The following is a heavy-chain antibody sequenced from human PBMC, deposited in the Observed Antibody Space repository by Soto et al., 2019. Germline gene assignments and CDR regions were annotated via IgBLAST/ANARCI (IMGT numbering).Heavy chain of an antibody. CDR3: ARDHYSGSGSYYKALDY. D-gene: IGHD3-10*01. V-gene: IGHV3-33*01. Sequence: PGGSLRLSCAASGFTFSTYGMHGVRQAPGKGLEWVAGIWYDGGNKFYADSVKGRFTISRDSSKNTLYLQMNSLRVEDTAVYYCARDHYSGSGSYYKALDYWGQGTLVTVSS. J-gene: IGHJ4*02. CDR2: IWYDGGNK. CDR1: GFTFSTYG.